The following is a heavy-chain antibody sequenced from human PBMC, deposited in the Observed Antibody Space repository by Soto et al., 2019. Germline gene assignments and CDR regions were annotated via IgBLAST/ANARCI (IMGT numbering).Heavy chain of an antibody. J-gene: IGHJ6*02. D-gene: IGHD5-12*01. V-gene: IGHV1-2*04. CDR2: INPNSGGT. CDR1: GYTFTGYY. CDR3: ARGSNIVAKYYYYGMDV. Sequence: ASVKVSCKASGYTFTGYYMHWVRQAPGQGLEWMGWINPNSGGTNYAQKFQGWVTMTRDTSISTAYMELSRLRSDDTAVYYCARGSNIVAKYYYYGMDVWGQGTTVTVSS.